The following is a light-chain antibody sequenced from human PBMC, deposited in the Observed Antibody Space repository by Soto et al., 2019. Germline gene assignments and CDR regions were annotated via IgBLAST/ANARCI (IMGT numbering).Light chain of an antibody. Sequence: DIQMTQSPTSLYASVGDTVTITCRAGQNIRSYLNWYQQIPGKAPSLLINATSIPQSGVPSRLSGSGTETDFTLTINGLQREDFATYLCQQGYTPRWTFGQGTRVEIK. V-gene: IGKV1-39*01. J-gene: IGKJ1*01. CDR1: QNIRSY. CDR3: QQGYTPRWT. CDR2: ATS.